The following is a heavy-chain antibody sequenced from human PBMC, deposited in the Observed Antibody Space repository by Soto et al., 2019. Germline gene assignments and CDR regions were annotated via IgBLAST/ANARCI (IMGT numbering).Heavy chain of an antibody. V-gene: IGHV3-64*01. CDR2: ITSNGGNT. D-gene: IGHD2-21*01. CDR1: GFTFSSYA. J-gene: IGHJ6*02. CDR3: ARRIPFGYGMDV. Sequence: VQLVESGGGVVQPGGSLRLSCAASGFTFSSYAMHWVRQAPGKGLEYVSVITSNGGNTDYASSVKGRFTISRDNSKNTLYLQMGSLRAEDMAVYYCARRIPFGYGMDVWGQGTTVTVSS.